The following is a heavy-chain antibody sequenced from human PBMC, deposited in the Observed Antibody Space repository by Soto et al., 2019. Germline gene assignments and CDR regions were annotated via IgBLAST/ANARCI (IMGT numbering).Heavy chain of an antibody. CDR2: IYYSGTP. CDR1: GGSISNSLYY. D-gene: IGHD7-27*01. CDR3: ARQRFTGDPDS. Sequence: SETLSLTCTVSGGSISNSLYYWGWIRQPPGKGLEWIGSIYYSGTPYYNPSVQSRVTISVDTSKSQFSLKVTSVTAADTAIYYCARQRFTGDPDSWGQGTLVTVSS. J-gene: IGHJ5*02. V-gene: IGHV4-39*01.